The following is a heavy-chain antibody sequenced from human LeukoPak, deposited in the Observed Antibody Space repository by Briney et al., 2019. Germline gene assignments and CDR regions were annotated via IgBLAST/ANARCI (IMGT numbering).Heavy chain of an antibody. CDR2: INHSGST. D-gene: IGHD3-10*01. J-gene: IGHJ5*02. CDR3: ARPYYYGSGSYGPFDP. CDR1: GGSFSGYY. Sequence: PSETLSLTCAVYGGSFSGYYWSWIRQPPGKGLEWIGEINHSGSTNYNPSLKSRVTISVDTSKNQFSLKLSSVTAADTAVYYCARPYYYGSGSYGPFDPWGQGTLVTVSS. V-gene: IGHV4-34*01.